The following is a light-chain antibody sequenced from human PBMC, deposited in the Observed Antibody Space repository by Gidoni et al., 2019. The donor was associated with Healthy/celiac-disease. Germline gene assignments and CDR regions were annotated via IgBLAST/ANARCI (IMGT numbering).Light chain of an antibody. CDR1: QSVLYSSNNKNY. V-gene: IGKV4-1*01. CDR2: WAS. CDR3: QQYYSTPQT. J-gene: IGKJ2*01. Sequence: DIVMTQSPDSLAVSLGERATINCKSSQSVLYSSNNKNYLAWYQQKPGQPPKLLFDWASTRESGVPDRFSGSGSGTDFTLTISSLQAEDVAVYYCQQYYSTPQTFGQGTKLEIK.